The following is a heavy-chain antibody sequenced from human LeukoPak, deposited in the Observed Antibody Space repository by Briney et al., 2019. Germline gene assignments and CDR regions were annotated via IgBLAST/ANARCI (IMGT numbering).Heavy chain of an antibody. V-gene: IGHV3-23*01. CDR3: AKGGTSSWYFVFDY. CDR2: ISGSGGSA. J-gene: IGHJ4*02. D-gene: IGHD6-13*01. CDR1: GFTFRSYA. Sequence: GGSQRLSCAASGFTFRSYAMTWVRQAPGKGLEWVSVISGSGGSAYYADSVKGRFTIPRDNFKNTLYLQMNSLTAEDTAVYYCAKGGTSSWYFVFDYWGQGVLVTVSS.